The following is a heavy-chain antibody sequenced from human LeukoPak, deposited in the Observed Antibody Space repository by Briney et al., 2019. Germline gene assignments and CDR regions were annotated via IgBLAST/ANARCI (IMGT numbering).Heavy chain of an antibody. Sequence: GGSLRLSCAASGFTFSSYSMNWVRQAPGKGLEWVSSISSSSSYIYYADSVKGRFTISRGNAKNSLYLQMNSLRAEDTAVYYCARGKEEIRGVITYWGQGTLVTVSS. D-gene: IGHD3-10*01. CDR1: GFTFSSYS. CDR3: ARGKEEIRGVITY. J-gene: IGHJ4*02. CDR2: ISSSSSYI. V-gene: IGHV3-21*01.